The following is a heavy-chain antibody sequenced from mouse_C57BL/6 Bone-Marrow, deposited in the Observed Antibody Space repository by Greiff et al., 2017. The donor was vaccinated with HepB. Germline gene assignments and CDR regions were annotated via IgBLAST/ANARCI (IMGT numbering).Heavy chain of an antibody. CDR1: GYSITSGYY. J-gene: IGHJ1*03. CDR3: AREGRWLLLWYFDV. V-gene: IGHV3-6*01. D-gene: IGHD2-3*01. Sequence: DVQLQESGPGLVKPSQSLSLTCSVTGYSITSGYYWNWIRQFPGNKLEWMGYISYDGSNNYNPSLKNRISITRDTSKNQFFLKLNSVTTEDTATYYCAREGRWLLLWYFDVWGTGTTVTVSS. CDR2: ISYDGSN.